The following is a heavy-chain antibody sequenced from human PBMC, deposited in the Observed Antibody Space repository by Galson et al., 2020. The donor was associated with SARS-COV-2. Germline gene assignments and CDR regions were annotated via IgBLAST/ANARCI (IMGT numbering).Heavy chain of an antibody. J-gene: IGHJ6*02. Sequence: ASVKVSCKASGYTFTSYGISWVRQAPGQGLKWMGWISAYNGNTNYAQKLQGRVTMTTDTSTSTAYMELRSLRSDDTAVYYCARDRLVSRSYYYYYGMDVWGQGTTVTVSS. CDR1: GYTFTSYG. V-gene: IGHV1-18*04. CDR2: ISAYNGNT. D-gene: IGHD6-13*01. CDR3: ARDRLVSRSYYYYYGMDV.